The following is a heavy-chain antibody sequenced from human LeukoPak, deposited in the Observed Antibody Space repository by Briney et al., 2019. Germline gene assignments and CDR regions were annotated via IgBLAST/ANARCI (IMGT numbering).Heavy chain of an antibody. CDR3: ATFLGYFDY. CDR2: IIPILGIA. V-gene: IGHV1-69*02. D-gene: IGHD2/OR15-2a*01. CDR1: GGTFISYT. Sequence: SVTVSCKASGGTFISYTISWLRQAPGQGLEWMGRIIPILGIANYAQKFQGRVTITADKSTSTAYMELSSLRSEDTAVYYCATFLGYFDYWGQGTLVTVSS. J-gene: IGHJ4*02.